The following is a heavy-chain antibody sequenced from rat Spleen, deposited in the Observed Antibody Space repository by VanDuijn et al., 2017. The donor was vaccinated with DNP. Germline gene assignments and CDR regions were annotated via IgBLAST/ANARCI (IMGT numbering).Heavy chain of an antibody. CDR3: ARGDILRSFDY. Sequence: EVQLQESGPGLVKPSQSLSLTCSVTGYSITSDYWGWIRKFPGNELEWMGYINSAGSTNYNPSHTGRISITSDTSKNKFFLQVNSVTTEDTATYSCARGDILRSFDYWGQGVMVTVSS. CDR1: GYSITSDY. J-gene: IGHJ2*01. CDR2: INSAGST. D-gene: IGHD1-6*01. V-gene: IGHV3-3*01.